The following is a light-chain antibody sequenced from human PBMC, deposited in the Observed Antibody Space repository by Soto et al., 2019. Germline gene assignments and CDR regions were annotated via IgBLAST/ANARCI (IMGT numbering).Light chain of an antibody. CDR3: GTWDSALGAL. CDR1: SSNIGKNY. J-gene: IGLJ2*01. CDR2: DNH. V-gene: IGLV1-51*01. Sequence: QSVLTQPPSVSAAPGQKVTISCSGSSSNIGKNYVSWYQHLPGTAPKLLIYDNHKRPSGIPDRFSGSKSGTSATLGITGLQTGDEADYYCGTWDSALGALFGGGTKVTVL.